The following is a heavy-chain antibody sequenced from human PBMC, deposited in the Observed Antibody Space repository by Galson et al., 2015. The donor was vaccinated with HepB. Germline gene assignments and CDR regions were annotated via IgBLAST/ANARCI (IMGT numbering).Heavy chain of an antibody. CDR3: ARLPGDYYGSGSYYKPFPLDY. V-gene: IGHV5-10-1*01. Sequence: QSGAEVKKPGESLRISCKGSGYSFTSYWISWVRQMPGKGLEWMGRIDPSDSYTNYSPSFQGRVTISADKSISTAYLQWSSLKASDTAMYYCARLPGDYYGSGSYYKPFPLDYWGQGTLVTVSS. CDR1: GYSFTSYW. D-gene: IGHD3-10*01. J-gene: IGHJ4*02. CDR2: IDPSDSYT.